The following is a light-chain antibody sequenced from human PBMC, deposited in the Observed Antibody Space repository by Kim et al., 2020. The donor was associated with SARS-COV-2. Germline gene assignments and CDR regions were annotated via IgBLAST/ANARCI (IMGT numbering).Light chain of an antibody. CDR1: SSDVGGYNY. V-gene: IGLV2-8*01. J-gene: IGLJ2*01. CDR3: TAYAGGNNLL. CDR2: EVT. Sequence: SALTQPPSASGSPGQSVTLSCTGTSSDVGGYNYVSWYQQHPGKAPKLMIYEVTKRPSGVPDRFSGSKSGNTASLTVSGLQADDEANYYCTAYAGGNNLLFGGGTQVTV.